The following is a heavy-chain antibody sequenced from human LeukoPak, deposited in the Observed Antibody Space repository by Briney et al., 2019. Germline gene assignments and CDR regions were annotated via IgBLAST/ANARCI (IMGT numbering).Heavy chain of an antibody. D-gene: IGHD6-13*01. V-gene: IGHV4-34*01. CDR1: GGSFSGYY. CDR3: ARHYSDIAAAGLLDY. J-gene: IGHJ4*02. Sequence: SSETLSLTCAVYGGSFSGYYWSWIRQPPGKGLEWIGEINHSGSTNYNPSLKSRVTISVDTSKNQFSLKLSSVTAADTAVYYCARHYSDIAAAGLLDYWGQGTLVTVSS. CDR2: INHSGST.